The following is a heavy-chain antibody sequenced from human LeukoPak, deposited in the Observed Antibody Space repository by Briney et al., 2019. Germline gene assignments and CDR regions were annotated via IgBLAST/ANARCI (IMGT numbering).Heavy chain of an antibody. Sequence: PGGSLRLSCAASGFSFNDYDMHWVRQGKGKGLDWVSYISGSSGTIHYADSVRGRLTISRDNVKKSLYLYMNNLRAEDTAVYYCVGFGAYGGLWGQGTVVTVSP. CDR2: ISGSSGTI. CDR3: VGFGAYGGL. CDR1: GFSFNDYD. V-gene: IGHV3-48*01. J-gene: IGHJ4*02. D-gene: IGHD4-23*01.